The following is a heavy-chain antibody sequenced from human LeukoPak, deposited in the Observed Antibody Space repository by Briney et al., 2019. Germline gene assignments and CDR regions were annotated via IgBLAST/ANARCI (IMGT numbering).Heavy chain of an antibody. V-gene: IGHV3-33*01. CDR1: GFTFSSYG. CDR3: ARDPSFSSSWYYFDY. CDR2: LWYDGSNK. Sequence: GRTLRLSCAASGFTFSSYGMHRVPQAPGKGLEGVAVLWYDGSNKYYADSVKGRFTISRDNSKNTLYLQMNSLRAEDTAVYYCARDPSFSSSWYYFDYWGRGTLVTVSS. J-gene: IGHJ4*02. D-gene: IGHD6-13*01.